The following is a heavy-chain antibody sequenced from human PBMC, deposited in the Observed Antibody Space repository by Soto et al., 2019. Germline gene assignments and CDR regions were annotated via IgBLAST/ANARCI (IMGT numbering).Heavy chain of an antibody. CDR2: ISGGGENT. Sequence: PGGSLRLSCAASRFTFNIFAMNWVRQVPGKGLEWVSTISGGGENTYYAGSVKGRFTISRDNSENALYLQMNNLRAEDTAIYYCVKDFSRLDSWGQGTLVTVS. D-gene: IGHD3-3*01. J-gene: IGHJ5*01. CDR3: VKDFSRLDS. CDR1: RFTFNIFA. V-gene: IGHV3-23*01.